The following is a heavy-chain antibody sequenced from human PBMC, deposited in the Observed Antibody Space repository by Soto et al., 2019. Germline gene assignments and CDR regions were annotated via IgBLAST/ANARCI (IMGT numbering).Heavy chain of an antibody. V-gene: IGHV4-31*03. CDR2: IYYSGST. CDR1: GGSISSGGYY. CDR3: ARDRSYYGSGSASAAFDI. Sequence: QVQLQESGPGLVKPSQTLSLTCTVSGGSISSGGYYWSWIRQHPGKGLEWIGYIYYSGSTYYNPSLKSRVTISVDTSKNQFSLKLSSVTAADTAVYYCARDRSYYGSGSASAAFDIWGQGTMVTVSS. D-gene: IGHD3-10*01. J-gene: IGHJ3*02.